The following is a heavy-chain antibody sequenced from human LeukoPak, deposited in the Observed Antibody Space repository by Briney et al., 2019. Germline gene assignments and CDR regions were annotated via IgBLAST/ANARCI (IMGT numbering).Heavy chain of an antibody. Sequence: ASVTVSFKASGYSFTAYNMHWVRQAPGQGREGMGRINPNSGGTSDAQKFQDRVNMTRDPSISTVYMELSRLTSDDTAVYHCARALTHYYDSGSYSMRESMEVWGKGTTVTVSS. CDR1: GYSFTAYN. D-gene: IGHD3-22*01. CDR3: ARALTHYYDSGSYSMRESMEV. CDR2: INPNSGGT. V-gene: IGHV1-2*06. J-gene: IGHJ6*03.